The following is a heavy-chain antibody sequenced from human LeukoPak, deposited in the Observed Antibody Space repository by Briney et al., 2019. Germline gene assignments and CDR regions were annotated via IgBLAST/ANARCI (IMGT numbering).Heavy chain of an antibody. V-gene: IGHV5-51*01. J-gene: IGHJ3*02. CDR3: ARRDGYGAYDI. CDR2: IYPGDSDT. D-gene: IGHD5-24*01. CDR1: GHTFTNYW. Sequence: GESLKISCKTSGHTFTNYWIAWVRQMPGKGLEWMGIIYPGDSDTRYSPSFQGQVTISTDKSISTAYLQWSSLKASDTAMYYCARRDGYGAYDIWGQGTMVTVSS.